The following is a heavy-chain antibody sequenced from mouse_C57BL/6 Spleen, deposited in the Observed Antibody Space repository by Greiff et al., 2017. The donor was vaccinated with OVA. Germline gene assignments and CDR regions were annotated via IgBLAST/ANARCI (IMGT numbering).Heavy chain of an antibody. CDR1: GYTFTSYW. CDR3: ARGGRPNSYCDY. Sequence: QVQLKQPGAELVKPGASVKLSCKASGYTFTSYWMQWVKQRPGQGLEWIGEIDPSDSYTNYNQKFKGKATLTVDTSSSTAYMQLSSLTSEDSAVYYCARGGRPNSYCDYWGQGTTLTVSS. CDR2: IDPSDSYT. V-gene: IGHV1-50*01. J-gene: IGHJ2*01.